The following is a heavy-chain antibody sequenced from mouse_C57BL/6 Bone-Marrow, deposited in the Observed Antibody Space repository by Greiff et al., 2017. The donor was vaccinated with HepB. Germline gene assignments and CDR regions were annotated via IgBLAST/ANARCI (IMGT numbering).Heavy chain of an antibody. J-gene: IGHJ1*03. CDR3: ARGLHYYGSSPWYFDV. CDR1: GYTFTSYW. V-gene: IGHV1-55*01. CDR2: IYPGSGST. D-gene: IGHD1-1*01. Sequence: VQLQQPGAELVKPGASVKMSCKASGYTFTSYWITWVKQRPGQGLEWIGDIYPGSGSTNYNEKFKSKATLTVDTSSSTAYMQLSSLTSEDSAVYYCARGLHYYGSSPWYFDVWGTGTTVTVSS.